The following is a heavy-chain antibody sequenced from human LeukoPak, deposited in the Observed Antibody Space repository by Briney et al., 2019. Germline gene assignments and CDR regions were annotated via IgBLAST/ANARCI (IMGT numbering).Heavy chain of an antibody. D-gene: IGHD2-2*01. CDR1: GDSLTDLS. CDR3: ATGASTAMRGLDV. J-gene: IGHJ6*02. Sequence: ASVKVSCKVSGDSLTDLSIHWVRQAPGKGLEWMGGSDLEDGETVYAQKFEDRLIVTDDTSTGTAYMELRSLTSEDTALYYCATGASTAMRGLDVWGQGTTVTVSS. CDR2: SDLEDGET. V-gene: IGHV1-24*01.